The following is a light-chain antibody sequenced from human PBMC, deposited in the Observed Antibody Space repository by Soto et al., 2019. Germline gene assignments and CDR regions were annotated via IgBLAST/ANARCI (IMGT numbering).Light chain of an antibody. CDR3: SSYTSSNTLV. CDR2: DVS. Sequence: QSALTKPASVSGSPGQSITISCTGTNSDVGGYNYVSWYQQHLGKAPKLIIYDVSNPPSGVSNRVSASKSGNTASLTISGLQAEDEADYYCSSYTSSNTLVFGTGTKVTVL. J-gene: IGLJ1*01. V-gene: IGLV2-14*01. CDR1: NSDVGGYNY.